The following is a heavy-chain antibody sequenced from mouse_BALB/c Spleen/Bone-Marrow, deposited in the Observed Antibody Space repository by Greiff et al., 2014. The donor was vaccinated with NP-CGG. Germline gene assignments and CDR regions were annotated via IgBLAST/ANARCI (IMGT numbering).Heavy chain of an antibody. Sequence: VLLQQSGAELVRPGTSVKVSCKGSGYAFTNYLIEWVKQRPGQGLEWIGVINSGSGGTKYNEKFKGKATLTADKSSSTAYMQLSSLTSDDSAVYFSARAITDAMDYWGQGTSVTVSS. CDR1: GYAFTNYL. J-gene: IGHJ4*01. D-gene: IGHD2-4*01. V-gene: IGHV1-54*01. CDR3: ARAITDAMDY. CDR2: INSGSGGT.